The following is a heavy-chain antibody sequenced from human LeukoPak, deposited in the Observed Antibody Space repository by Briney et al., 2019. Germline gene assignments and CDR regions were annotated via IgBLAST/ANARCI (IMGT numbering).Heavy chain of an antibody. CDR1: GFTFSSYA. D-gene: IGHD7-27*01. Sequence: GGSLRLSCAASGFTFSSYAMSWVRQAPGKGLEWVSAMSGSGGFTYYADSVKGRYTISRDNSKNTLYLQMNSLRAEDTAVYYCARDVSWGSGIDYWGQGTLVTVSS. V-gene: IGHV3-23*01. CDR3: ARDVSWGSGIDY. J-gene: IGHJ4*02. CDR2: MSGSGGFT.